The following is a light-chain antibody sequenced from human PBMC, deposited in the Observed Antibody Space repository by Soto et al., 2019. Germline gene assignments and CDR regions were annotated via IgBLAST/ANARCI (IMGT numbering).Light chain of an antibody. CDR3: QHYDTLS. Sequence: EIVLTHSPGTLSLSPWERATLSCRASQSVRSTYLAWYQQKPGQAPRLLIYGAYSRATGIPDRFAGSGSGTDFILTISRLEPEDFAVYYCQHYDTLSFGQGTRLEIK. J-gene: IGKJ5*01. CDR1: QSVRSTY. V-gene: IGKV3-20*01. CDR2: GAY.